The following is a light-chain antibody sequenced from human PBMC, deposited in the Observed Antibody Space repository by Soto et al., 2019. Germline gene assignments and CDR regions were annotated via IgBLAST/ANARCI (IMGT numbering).Light chain of an antibody. V-gene: IGKV1-39*01. Sequence: DIQMTQSPSSLSASVGDRVTITCQSSQSIISYLNWYQQKAGKAPQLLIYAASSSQSGVPARFSGSGSGTDFILSISSLQPEDSAIYYCQQSYSSPRTFGQGTKLEI. CDR1: QSIISY. J-gene: IGKJ2*01. CDR2: AAS. CDR3: QQSYSSPRT.